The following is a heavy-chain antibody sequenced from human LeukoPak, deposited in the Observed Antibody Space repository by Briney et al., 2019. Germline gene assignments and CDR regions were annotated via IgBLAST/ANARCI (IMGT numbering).Heavy chain of an antibody. CDR3: AKGFAYYYDSSGYQIDY. CDR2: ISYDGSNK. J-gene: IGHJ4*02. D-gene: IGHD3-22*01. CDR1: GFTFSSYG. V-gene: IGHV3-30*18. Sequence: GRSLRLSCAASGFTFSSYGMHWVRQAPGKGLEWVAVISYDGSNKYYADSVKGRFTISRDNSKNTLYLQMNSLRAEDTAVYYCAKGFAYYYDSSGYQIDYWGQGTLVIVSS.